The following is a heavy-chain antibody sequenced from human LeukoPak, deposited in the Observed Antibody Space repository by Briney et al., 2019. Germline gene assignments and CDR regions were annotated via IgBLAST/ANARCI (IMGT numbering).Heavy chain of an antibody. V-gene: IGHV3-48*02. Sequence: PGRSLRLPCAASGFTFSTYTMNWVRQAPGKGLEWLSYISDSSSIIYYADSVKGRFTISRDNAKNSLYLQMNSLRDEDTAVYYCARGPYGDYVDAFDIWGQGTMVTVSS. CDR3: ARGPYGDYVDAFDI. CDR2: ISDSSSII. J-gene: IGHJ3*02. CDR1: GFTFSTYT. D-gene: IGHD4-17*01.